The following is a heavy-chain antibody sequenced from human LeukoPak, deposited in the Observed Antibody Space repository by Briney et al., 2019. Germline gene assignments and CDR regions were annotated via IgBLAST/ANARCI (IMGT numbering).Heavy chain of an antibody. V-gene: IGHV3-23*01. CDR1: GFTFSSYA. CDR3: AKLAGDYEYYYYYMDV. D-gene: IGHD4-17*01. Sequence: PGGSLRLSCAASGFTFSSYAMSWVRQAPGKGLEWVSGISGSGGSTYYADSVKGRFTISRDNSKNTLYLQMNSLRAEDTAVYYCAKLAGDYEYYYYYMDVWGKGTTVTISS. J-gene: IGHJ6*03. CDR2: ISGSGGST.